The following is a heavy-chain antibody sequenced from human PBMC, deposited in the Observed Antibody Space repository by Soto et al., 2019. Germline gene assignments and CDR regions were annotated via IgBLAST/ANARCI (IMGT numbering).Heavy chain of an antibody. Sequence: QITLKESGPTLVKPTQTLTLTCTFSGFSLSTSGVGVGWIRQPPGKALEWLALIYWDDDKRYSPSLKSRLTIXKXTFXNQAVLTMTNMDPVDTATYYCAHSRVRSSSYLFDYWGQGTLVTVSS. D-gene: IGHD6-6*01. V-gene: IGHV2-5*02. CDR1: GFSLSTSGVG. CDR3: AHSRVRSSSYLFDY. J-gene: IGHJ4*02. CDR2: IYWDDDK.